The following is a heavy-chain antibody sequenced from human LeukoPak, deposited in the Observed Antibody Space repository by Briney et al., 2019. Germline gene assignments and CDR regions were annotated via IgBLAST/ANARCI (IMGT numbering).Heavy chain of an antibody. CDR2: IIPIFGTA. CDR3: ARAYLLETMVVNEYHDAFDI. J-gene: IGHJ3*02. Sequence: SVKVSCKASGGTFSSYAISWVRQAPGQGLEWMGGIIPIFGTANYAQKFQGRVTITADESTSTAYIELSSLRSEDTAVYYCARAYLLETMVVNEYHDAFDIWGQGTMVTVSS. CDR1: GGTFSSYA. D-gene: IGHD4-23*01. V-gene: IGHV1-69*01.